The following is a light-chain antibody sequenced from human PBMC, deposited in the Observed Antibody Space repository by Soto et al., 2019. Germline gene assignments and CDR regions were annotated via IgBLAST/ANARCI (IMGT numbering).Light chain of an antibody. CDR3: CSYVGYYTYV. Sequence: QSVLTQPRSVSGSPGQSVAISCTGTSSDVGASNYVSWYQHHPGKAPKLMIYDVSKRPSGVPDRFSGSKSGNTASLTISSLQSEDEADYYCCSYVGYYTYVFGSGTKLTVL. CDR2: DVS. CDR1: SSDVGASNY. V-gene: IGLV2-11*01. J-gene: IGLJ1*01.